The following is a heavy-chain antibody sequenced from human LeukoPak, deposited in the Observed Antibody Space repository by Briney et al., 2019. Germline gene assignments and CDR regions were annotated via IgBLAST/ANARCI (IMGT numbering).Heavy chain of an antibody. CDR2: IYHSGST. V-gene: IGHV4-38-2*02. J-gene: IGHJ2*01. Sequence: SETLSLTCAVSGYSINSGYYWSWIRQPPGKGLEWIGSIYHSGSTYYNPSLKSRVTISVDTSKNQFSLKLSSVTAADTAVYYCARDYSSGVWYFDLWGRGTLVTVSS. CDR3: ARDYSSGVWYFDL. D-gene: IGHD6-25*01. CDR1: GYSINSGYY.